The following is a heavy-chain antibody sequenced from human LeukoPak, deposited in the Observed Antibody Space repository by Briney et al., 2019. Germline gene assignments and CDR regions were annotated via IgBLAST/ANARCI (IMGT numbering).Heavy chain of an antibody. Sequence: GGSLRLSCAASGFTVSSNYMSWVRQAPGKGLEWVSVIYSGGSTYFADSVKGRFTISRDNAKNSLYLQMNSLRADDTAVYYCAKEWGSASYYFDYWGQGTLVTVSS. V-gene: IGHV3-53*01. CDR3: AKEWGSASYYFDY. CDR2: IYSGGST. CDR1: GFTVSSNY. J-gene: IGHJ4*02. D-gene: IGHD3-16*01.